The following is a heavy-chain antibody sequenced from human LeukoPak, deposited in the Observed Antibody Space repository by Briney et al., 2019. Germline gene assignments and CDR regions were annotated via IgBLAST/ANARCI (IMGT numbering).Heavy chain of an antibody. CDR3: ARDQATMIRNGFDV. D-gene: IGHD3-10*01. J-gene: IGHJ6*02. V-gene: IGHV3-53*01. CDR2: IYGGCKT. Sequence: GGSLRLSCAASGFTVSSNYMNWVRQAPGKGLEWVSVIYGGCKTYYADPVKGRFTLSRDNSKNMLFLQMNGLRVEDTAVYYCARDQATMIRNGFDVWGQGTTVTVSS. CDR1: GFTVSSNY.